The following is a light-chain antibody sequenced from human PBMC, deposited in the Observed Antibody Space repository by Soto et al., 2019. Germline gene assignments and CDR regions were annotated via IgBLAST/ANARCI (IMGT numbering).Light chain of an antibody. J-gene: IGLJ3*02. CDR3: QSYDSSLSGWV. V-gene: IGLV1-40*01. CDR2: GNS. Sequence: QAVVTQPPSVSGAPGQRDTISCTGYNSNIGAGYDVHWYQQLPGTAPKLLIYGNSNRPSGVPDRFSASKSGTSASLAITGLQAEDEADYYCQSYDSSLSGWVFGGGTKVTVL. CDR1: NSNIGAGYD.